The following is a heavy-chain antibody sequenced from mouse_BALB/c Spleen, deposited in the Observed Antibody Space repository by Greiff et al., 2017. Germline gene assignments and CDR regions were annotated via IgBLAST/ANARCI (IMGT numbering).Heavy chain of an antibody. CDR3: ARWGYGGSYFDY. J-gene: IGHJ2*01. D-gene: IGHD2-14*01. CDR1: GDSITSGY. CDR2: ISYSGST. V-gene: IGHV3-8*02. Sequence: EVQLVESGPSLVKPSQTLSLTCSVTGDSITSGYWNWIRKFPGNKLEYMGYISYSGSTYYNPSLKSRISITRDTSKNQYYLQLNSVTTEDTATYYCARWGYGGSYFDYWGQGTTLTVSS.